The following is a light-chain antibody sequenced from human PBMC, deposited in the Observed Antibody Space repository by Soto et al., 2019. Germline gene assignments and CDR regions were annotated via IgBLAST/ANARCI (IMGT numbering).Light chain of an antibody. CDR3: CSYAGSYTWV. CDR2: DVT. J-gene: IGLJ3*02. Sequence: QSVLTQPRSVSGSPGQSVTISCTGTSSDVGGYNYVSWYQQHPGKAPKLMIFDVTKRPSGVPDRFSDSKSGNTASLTISGLQAEDEADYYCCSYAGSYTWVFGGWTKLTVL. CDR1: SSDVGGYNY. V-gene: IGLV2-11*01.